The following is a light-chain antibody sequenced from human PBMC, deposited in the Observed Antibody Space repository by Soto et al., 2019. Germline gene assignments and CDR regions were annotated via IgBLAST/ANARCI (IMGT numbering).Light chain of an antibody. CDR2: EVT. CDR1: SSDVGGYNF. CDR3: SSYAGSNNRYV. J-gene: IGLJ1*01. Sequence: QSALTQPPSASGSPGQSVTISCTGTSSDVGGYNFVSWYQQHPGKAPKLIIYEVTKRPSGVPDRFSGSKSGRTASLTVSGLQAEDEADYYCSSYAGSNNRYVFGTGTKLTVL. V-gene: IGLV2-8*01.